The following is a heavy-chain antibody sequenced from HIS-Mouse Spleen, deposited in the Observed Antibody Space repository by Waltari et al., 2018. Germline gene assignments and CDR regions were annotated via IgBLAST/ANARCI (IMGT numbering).Heavy chain of an antibody. J-gene: IGHJ5*02. CDR3: ARVKT. CDR2: IYHSGST. CDR1: GYSISSGSY. Sequence: QVQLQESGPGLVKPSETLSLTCTVSGYSISSGSYRGWIRQPPGKGLEWIGSIYHSGSTYYNPSLKSRVTISVDTSKNQFSLKLSSVTAADTAVYYCARVKTWGQGTLVTVSS. V-gene: IGHV4-38-2*02.